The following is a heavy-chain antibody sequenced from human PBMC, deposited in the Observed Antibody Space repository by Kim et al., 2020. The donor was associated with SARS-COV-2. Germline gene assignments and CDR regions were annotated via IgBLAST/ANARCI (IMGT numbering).Heavy chain of an antibody. J-gene: IGHJ3*02. D-gene: IGHD6-13*01. V-gene: IGHV3-9*01. CDR1: GFTFDDYA. CDR2: ISWNSGSI. Sequence: GGSLRLSCAASGFTFDDYAMHGVRQAPGKGLEWVSGISWNSGSIGYADSVKGRFTISRDNAKNSLYLQMNSLRAEDTALYYCAKDIEAYSSSWLDAFDIWGQGTMVTVSS. CDR3: AKDIEAYSSSWLDAFDI.